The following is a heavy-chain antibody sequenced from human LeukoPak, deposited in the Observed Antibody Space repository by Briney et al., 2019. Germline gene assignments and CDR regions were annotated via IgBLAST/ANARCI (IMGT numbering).Heavy chain of an antibody. CDR2: IWYDGSNK. CDR1: GFTFSSYG. D-gene: IGHD3-3*01. CDR3: ARSDFWSGYHRGYFDY. V-gene: IGHV3-33*01. Sequence: GGSLRLSCAASGFTFSSYGMHWVRQAPGKGLEWVAVIWYDGSNKYYADSVKGRFTISRDNSKNTLYLQMNSLRVEDTALYYCARSDFWSGYHRGYFDYWGQGTLVTVSS. J-gene: IGHJ4*02.